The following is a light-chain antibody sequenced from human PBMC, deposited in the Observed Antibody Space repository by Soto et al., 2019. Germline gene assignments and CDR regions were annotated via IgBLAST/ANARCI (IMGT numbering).Light chain of an antibody. V-gene: IGKV3-20*01. CDR1: QSVSSSY. J-gene: IGKJ5*01. CDR2: GAS. CDR3: QQYGSSPPVT. Sequence: EIVWTQSPGTLSLSPGERATLSCRASQSVSSSYLAWYQQKPGQAPRLLIYGASGRSTGIPDRFSGSVSGTDFTLTISRLEAEDFAVYYCQQYGSSPPVTFGQGTRLEIK.